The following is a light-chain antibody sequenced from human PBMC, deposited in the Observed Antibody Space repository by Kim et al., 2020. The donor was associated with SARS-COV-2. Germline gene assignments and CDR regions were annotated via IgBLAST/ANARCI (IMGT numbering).Light chain of an antibody. V-gene: IGLV3-19*01. CDR2: GKN. CDR3: NSRVSNDNVV. J-gene: IGLJ3*02. CDR1: SLRSYH. Sequence: SSELTQDPAVSVALGQTVRITCQGDSLRSYHATWFQQKPGQAPILVIFGKNNRPSGLPDRFSGSTSGNPASLTITGTQAGDEADYYCNSRVSNDNVVFGG.